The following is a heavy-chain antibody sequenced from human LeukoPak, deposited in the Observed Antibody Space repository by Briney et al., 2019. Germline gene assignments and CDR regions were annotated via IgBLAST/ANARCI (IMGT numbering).Heavy chain of an antibody. J-gene: IGHJ5*02. CDR3: ARIKRVLRSFDWFDP. Sequence: ASVTVSCMASGYILTSYDINWVRQATGQGLEWMGWMNPNSSNTGYAQKFQGRVTMTRITSISTAYMELSSLRSEDTAVYYCARIKRVLRSFDWFDPWGQGTLVTVSS. V-gene: IGHV1-8*01. D-gene: IGHD3-16*01. CDR2: MNPNSSNT. CDR1: GYILTSYD.